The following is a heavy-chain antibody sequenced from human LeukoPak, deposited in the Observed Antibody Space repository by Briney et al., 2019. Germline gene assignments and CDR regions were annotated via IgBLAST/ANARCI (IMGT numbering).Heavy chain of an antibody. Sequence: ASVKVSCKASGYTFTSYDINWVRQAPGQGLEWMGWMNPNSGNTCYAQKFQGRVTMTRNTSISTAYMELSSLRSEDTAVYYCARVGVDWNEVYYMDVWGKGTTVTVSS. D-gene: IGHD1-1*01. CDR3: ARVGVDWNEVYYMDV. CDR2: MNPNSGNT. V-gene: IGHV1-8*01. CDR1: GYTFTSYD. J-gene: IGHJ6*03.